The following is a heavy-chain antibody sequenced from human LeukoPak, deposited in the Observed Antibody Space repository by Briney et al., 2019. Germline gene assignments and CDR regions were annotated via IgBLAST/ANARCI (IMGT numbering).Heavy chain of an antibody. CDR2: ISSSSSYI. V-gene: IGHV3-21*01. D-gene: IGHD2-8*01. Sequence: PGGSLRLSCAASGFTFSSYSMNWVRQAPGKGLEWVSSISSSSSYIYYADSVKGRFTISRDNAKNSPYLQMNSLRAEDTAVYYCARDWQGYCSNGVCHIAAAGPFDYWGQGTLVTVSS. J-gene: IGHJ4*02. CDR1: GFTFSSYS. CDR3: ARDWQGYCSNGVCHIAAAGPFDY.